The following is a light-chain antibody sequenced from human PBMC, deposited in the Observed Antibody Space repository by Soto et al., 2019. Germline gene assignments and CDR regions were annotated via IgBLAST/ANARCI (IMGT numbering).Light chain of an antibody. CDR3: QHYHNLPFT. CDR2: DAA. V-gene: IGKV1-33*01. CDR1: QDISNY. J-gene: IGKJ3*01. Sequence: MTQSPSSLSASVGDRVTITCQASQDISNYLSWYQQKPGKAPKLLIYDAANLQTGVPSRFSGGGSGTHFALTISSLQPEDIATYYCQHYHNLPFTFGPGTKVDVK.